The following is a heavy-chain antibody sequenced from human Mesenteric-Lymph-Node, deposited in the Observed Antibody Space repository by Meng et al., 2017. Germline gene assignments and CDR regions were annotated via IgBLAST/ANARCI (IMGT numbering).Heavy chain of an antibody. V-gene: IGHV3-21*01. Sequence: GGSLRLSCAASGFTFSSYSMNWVRQAPGKGLEWVSSISSSSSYIYYADSVKGRFTISRDNAKNSLYLQMNSLRAEDTAVYYCASSYYYGSGSYYNNDYWGQGTLVTVSS. CDR2: ISSSSSYI. D-gene: IGHD3-10*01. CDR1: GFTFSSYS. J-gene: IGHJ4*02. CDR3: ASSYYYGSGSYYNNDY.